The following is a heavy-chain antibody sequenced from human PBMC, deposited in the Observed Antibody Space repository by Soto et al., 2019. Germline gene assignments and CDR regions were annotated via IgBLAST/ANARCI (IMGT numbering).Heavy chain of an antibody. D-gene: IGHD3-10*01. CDR3: ARGGWVRCPDGMDV. V-gene: IGHV1-8*01. Sequence: QVQLVQSGAEVKKPGASVKVSCKASGYTFTSYDINWVRQATGQGLEWMGWMNPNSGNTGYAQKFQGRVSMNRNTSISTAYMELSSLRSEDTAVYYCARGGWVRCPDGMDVWGQGTTVNVSS. J-gene: IGHJ6*02. CDR2: MNPNSGNT. CDR1: GYTFTSYD.